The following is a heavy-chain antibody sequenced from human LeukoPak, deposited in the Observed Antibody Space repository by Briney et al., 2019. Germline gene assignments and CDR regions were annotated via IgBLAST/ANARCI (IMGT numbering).Heavy chain of an antibody. V-gene: IGHV3-9*01. CDR2: ISWNSGSI. Sequence: GGSLRLSCAASGFTFDDYAMHWVRQAPGKGLEWVSGISWNSGSIGYADSVKGRFTISRDNAKNSLYLQMNSLRAEDTAVYYCAKIRGSYDSSGYCQEYYFDYWGQGTLVTVSS. J-gene: IGHJ4*02. D-gene: IGHD3-22*01. CDR1: GFTFDDYA. CDR3: AKIRGSYDSSGYCQEYYFDY.